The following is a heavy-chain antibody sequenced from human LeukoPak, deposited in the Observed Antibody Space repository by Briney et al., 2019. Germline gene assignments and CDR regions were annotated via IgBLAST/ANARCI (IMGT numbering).Heavy chain of an antibody. Sequence: SETLSLTCTVSGGSMRSYYWSWIRQPPGKGLEWIGRIYTSGSTNYNPSLKSRVTMSVDTSKNQFSLKLSSVTAADTAVYYCVWFGGGAFDIWGQGTMVTVSS. CDR3: VWFGGGAFDI. CDR1: GGSMRSYY. D-gene: IGHD3-10*01. V-gene: IGHV4-4*07. J-gene: IGHJ3*02. CDR2: IYTSGST.